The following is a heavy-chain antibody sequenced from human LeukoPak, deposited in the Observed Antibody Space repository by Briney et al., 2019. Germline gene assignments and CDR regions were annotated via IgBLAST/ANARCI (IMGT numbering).Heavy chain of an antibody. CDR1: GFTFTTYT. J-gene: IGHJ3*01. Sequence: ESLKISCAASGFTFTTYTMNWVRQAPGKGLEWVSSIRSTIGYIYYADSVKGRFTISRDNAKNSLYLQMNSLRAEDTAVYYCARGSDSSDYFTDAFDVWGQGIMVTVSS. D-gene: IGHD3-22*01. CDR2: IRSTIGYI. CDR3: ARGSDSSDYFTDAFDV. V-gene: IGHV3-21*01.